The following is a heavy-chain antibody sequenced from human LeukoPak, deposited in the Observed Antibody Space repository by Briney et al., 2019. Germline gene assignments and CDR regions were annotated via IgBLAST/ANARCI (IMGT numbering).Heavy chain of an antibody. J-gene: IGHJ4*02. D-gene: IGHD3-3*01. CDR2: ISAYNGNT. Sequence: ASVKVSCKASGYTFISYGISWVRQAPGQGLEWMGWISAYNGNTNYAQKLQGRVTMTTDTSTSTAYMELRSLRSDDTAVYYCARDRAETYYDFWSGYYPLDYWGRGTLVTVSS. CDR3: ARDRAETYYDFWSGYYPLDY. V-gene: IGHV1-18*01. CDR1: GYTFISYG.